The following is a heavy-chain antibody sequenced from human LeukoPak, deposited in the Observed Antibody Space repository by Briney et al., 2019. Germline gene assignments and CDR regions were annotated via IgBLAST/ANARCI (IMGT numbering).Heavy chain of an antibody. CDR3: ARDDAAGIVGATPGDY. CDR1: GGSISSYY. V-gene: IGHV4-4*07. D-gene: IGHD1-26*01. J-gene: IGHJ4*02. CDR2: IYTSGST. Sequence: SETLSLTCTVSGGSISSYYWSWIRQPAGKGLEWIGRIYTSGSTNYNPSLKSRVTMSVDTSKNQFSLKLSAVTAADTAVYYCARDDAAGIVGATPGDYWGQGTLVTVSS.